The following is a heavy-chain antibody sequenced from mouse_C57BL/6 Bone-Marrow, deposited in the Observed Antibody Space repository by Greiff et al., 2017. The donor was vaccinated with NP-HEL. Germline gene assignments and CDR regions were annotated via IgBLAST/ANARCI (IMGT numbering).Heavy chain of an antibody. Sequence: VQLQQPGAELVRPGSSVKLSCKASGYTFTSYWMHWVKQRPIQGLEWIGNIDPSDSETHYNQQFKDKATLTVDKSSSTAYMQLSSLTPEDAAVYYCARGGPYGNYPYWYFDVWGTGTTVTVSS. CDR3: ARGGPYGNYPYWYFDV. D-gene: IGHD2-1*01. V-gene: IGHV1-52*01. CDR1: GYTFTSYW. CDR2: IDPSDSET. J-gene: IGHJ1*03.